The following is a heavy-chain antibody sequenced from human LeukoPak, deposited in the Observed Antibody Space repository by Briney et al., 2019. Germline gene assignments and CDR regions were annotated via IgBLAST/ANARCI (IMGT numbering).Heavy chain of an antibody. Sequence: SETLSLTCTVSGGTISRYYWSWIRQPPGNGLEWIGYIYYSGSTNYNPSPKSRVTISVDTSKNQFSLKLSSVTAADTAVYYCARVYSSSWSYYGMDVWGQGTTVNVSS. D-gene: IGHD6-13*01. V-gene: IGHV4-59*08. J-gene: IGHJ6*02. CDR2: IYYSGST. CDR3: ARVYSSSWSYYGMDV. CDR1: GGTISRYY.